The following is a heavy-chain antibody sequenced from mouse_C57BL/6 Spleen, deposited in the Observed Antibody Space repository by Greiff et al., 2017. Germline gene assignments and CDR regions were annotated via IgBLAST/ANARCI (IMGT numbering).Heavy chain of an antibody. CDR2: INPNYGTT. V-gene: IGHV1-39*01. CDR3: ARYSYGNGWYFDV. CDR1: GYSFTDYN. Sequence: EVQLVESGPELVKPGASVKISCKASGYSFTDYNMNWVKQSNGKSLEWIGVINPNYGTTSYNQKFKGKATLTVDQSSSTAYMQLNSLTSEDSAVYYCARYSYGNGWYFDVWGTGTTVTVSS. J-gene: IGHJ1*03. D-gene: IGHD2-10*02.